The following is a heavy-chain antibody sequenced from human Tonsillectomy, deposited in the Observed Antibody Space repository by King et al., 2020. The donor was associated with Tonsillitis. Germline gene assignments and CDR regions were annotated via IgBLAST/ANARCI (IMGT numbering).Heavy chain of an antibody. CDR1: GFIFSSYT. D-gene: IGHD2-15*01. J-gene: IGHJ6*02. Sequence: VQLVESGGGVVQPGRSLRLSCAASGFIFSSYTMHWVRQAPGKGLEWVTLISYDGSNKYYADSVKGRFTISRDNFKNTVFLQMNSLRTEDTAVYYCARDGVGYCSAGMDVWGQGTTVTVSS. CDR3: ARDGVGYCSAGMDV. CDR2: ISYDGSNK. V-gene: IGHV3-30*04.